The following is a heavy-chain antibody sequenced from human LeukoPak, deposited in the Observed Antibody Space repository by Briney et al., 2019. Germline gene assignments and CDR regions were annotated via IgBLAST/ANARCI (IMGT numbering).Heavy chain of an antibody. CDR1: GGTFSSYA. Sequence: VASVKVSCKASGGTFSSYAISWVRQAPGQGLEWMGIINPSGGSTSYAQKFQGRVTMTRDTSTSTVYMELSSLRSEDTAVYYCVRNYGLDYWGQGTLVTVSS. D-gene: IGHD3-10*01. V-gene: IGHV1-46*01. J-gene: IGHJ4*02. CDR2: INPSGGST. CDR3: VRNYGLDY.